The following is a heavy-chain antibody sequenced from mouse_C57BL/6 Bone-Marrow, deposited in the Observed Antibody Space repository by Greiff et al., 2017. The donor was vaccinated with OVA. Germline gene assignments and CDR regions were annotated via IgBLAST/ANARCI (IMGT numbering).Heavy chain of an antibody. J-gene: IGHJ2*01. CDR1: GYTFTSYW. CDR3: ARTDYYGSSSDY. Sequence: QVQLQQPGAELVKPGASVKMSCKASGYTFTSYWITWVKQRPGQGLEWIGDIYPGSGSTNYNEKFKSKATLTVDTSSSTAYMQLSSLTSEDSAVYYCARTDYYGSSSDYWGQGTTLTVSS. V-gene: IGHV1-55*01. CDR2: IYPGSGST. D-gene: IGHD1-1*01.